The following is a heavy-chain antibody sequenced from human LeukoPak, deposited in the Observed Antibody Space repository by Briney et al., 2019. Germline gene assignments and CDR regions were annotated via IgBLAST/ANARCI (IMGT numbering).Heavy chain of an antibody. CDR1: GGTFSSYA. V-gene: IGHV1-69*05. Sequence: SVKVSCKASGGTFSSYAISWVRQAPGQGLEWMGGIIPIFGTANYAQKFQGRVTITTDESTSTAYMELSSLRSEGTAVYYCARAVVPAAMGFYWFDPWGQGTLVTVSS. CDR3: ARAVVPAAMGFYWFDP. CDR2: IIPIFGTA. J-gene: IGHJ5*02. D-gene: IGHD2-2*01.